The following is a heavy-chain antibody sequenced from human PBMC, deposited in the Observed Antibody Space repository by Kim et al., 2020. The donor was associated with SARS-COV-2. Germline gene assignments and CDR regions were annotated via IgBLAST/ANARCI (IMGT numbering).Heavy chain of an antibody. D-gene: IGHD3-10*01. J-gene: IGHJ5*02. CDR1: GGSISSYY. CDR2: INTSGST. CDR3: AREGARDMVRGVLILNWFDP. V-gene: IGHV4-4*07. Sequence: SETLSLTCTVSGGSISSYYWSWIRQPAGKGLEWIGHINTSGSTNYNPSLKSRVTMSVDTSKNQFSLKMYSVTAADTAVYYCAREGARDMVRGVLILNWFDPWGQGTLVTVSS.